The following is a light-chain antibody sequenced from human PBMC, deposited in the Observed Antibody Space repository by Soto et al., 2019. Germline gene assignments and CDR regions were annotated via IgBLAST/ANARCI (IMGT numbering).Light chain of an antibody. CDR1: SSDVGAYNY. Sequence: QSALTQPASVSGSPGPSITISCTGSSSDVGAYNYVSWYQHHPGKAPKLIIYEVTNRPSGVSNRFSGSKSGNTASLTISALQAEDEADYYCSSYTSSRTLVFGGGTKLTVL. CDR3: SSYTSSRTLV. CDR2: EVT. V-gene: IGLV2-14*01. J-gene: IGLJ2*01.